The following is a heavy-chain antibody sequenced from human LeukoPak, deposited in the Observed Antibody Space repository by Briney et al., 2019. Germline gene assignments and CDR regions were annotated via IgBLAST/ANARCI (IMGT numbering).Heavy chain of an antibody. CDR1: GGSISSSSYY. J-gene: IGHJ4*02. Sequence: SETLSLTCAVSGGSISSSSYYWGWIRQPPGKGLEWIGSVYYSGSTFYNPSLKSRVTISVDTSTNQFSLNLNSVTAADTAVYYCARDRGSYFSDYWGQGTLVTVSS. V-gene: IGHV4-39*07. D-gene: IGHD1-26*01. CDR2: VYYSGST. CDR3: ARDRGSYFSDY.